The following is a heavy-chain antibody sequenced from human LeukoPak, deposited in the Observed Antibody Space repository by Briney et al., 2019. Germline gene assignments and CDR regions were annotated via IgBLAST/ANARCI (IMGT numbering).Heavy chain of an antibody. J-gene: IGHJ4*02. CDR1: GFTFSSYG. CDR2: IWYDGSNK. CDR3: AREDSDSSSWPVDY. D-gene: IGHD6-13*01. Sequence: PGGSLRLSCAASGFTFSSYGMHWVRQAPGKGLEWVAVIWYDGSNKYYADSVKGRFAISRDNSKNTLYLQMNSLRAEDTAVYYCAREDSDSSSWPVDYWGQGTLVTVSS. V-gene: IGHV3-33*01.